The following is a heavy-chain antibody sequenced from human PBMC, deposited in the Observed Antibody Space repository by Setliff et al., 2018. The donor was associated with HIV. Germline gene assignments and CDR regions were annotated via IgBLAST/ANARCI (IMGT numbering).Heavy chain of an antibody. J-gene: IGHJ4*02. CDR3: ARGWLYYYDSSAYRDY. CDR2: ISPYNGNT. D-gene: IGHD3-22*01. CDR1: GYTFTGYG. Sequence: GASVKVSCKASGYTFTGYGITWVRQAPGQGLEWMGRISPYNGNTNYAQKFQGRVTMTTDTSTSTAYMELRSLRSDDTAVYYCARGWLYYYDSSAYRDYWGQGTRVTVSS. V-gene: IGHV1-18*01.